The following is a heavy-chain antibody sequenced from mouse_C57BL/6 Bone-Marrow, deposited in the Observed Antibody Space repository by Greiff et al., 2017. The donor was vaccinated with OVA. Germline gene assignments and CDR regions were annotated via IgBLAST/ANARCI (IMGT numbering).Heavy chain of an antibody. CDR3: TRMTTVVYRYIDV. CDR1: GYTFTDYN. CDR2: INPNNGGT. J-gene: IGHJ1*03. V-gene: IGHV1-22*01. Sequence: EVQLQQSGPELVKPGASVKMSCKASGYTFTDYNMHWVKQSHGKSLEWIGYINPNNGGTSYNQKFKGQATLTVNKSSSTAYMELRSLTEEDSAVYYGTRMTTVVYRYIDVWGTGTTVTVSS. D-gene: IGHD1-1*01.